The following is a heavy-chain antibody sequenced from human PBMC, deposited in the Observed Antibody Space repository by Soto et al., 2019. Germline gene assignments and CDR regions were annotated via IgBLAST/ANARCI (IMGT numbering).Heavy chain of an antibody. CDR2: IYYTGST. Sequence: QVQLQESGPGLVKPSQTLSLTCTVSGVSISSGDYYWSWIRQPPGKGLEWIGYIYYTGSTYYNPSLKSRVTISGDTSKNQFSLKLRSVTAADTAVYYCDRGGGYYDSSGSDAFDIWCQGTMVTVSS. CDR3: DRGGGYYDSSGSDAFDI. CDR1: GVSISSGDYY. V-gene: IGHV4-30-4*01. D-gene: IGHD3-22*01. J-gene: IGHJ3*02.